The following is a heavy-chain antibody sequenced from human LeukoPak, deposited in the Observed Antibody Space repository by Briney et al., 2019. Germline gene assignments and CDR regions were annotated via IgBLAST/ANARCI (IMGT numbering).Heavy chain of an antibody. CDR2: IKSKTGGGTT. D-gene: IGHD3-3*01. CDR3: TTDYYDFWSGYYRIDKVDY. Sequence: PGGSLRLSCAASGFTFNNAWMSWVRQAPGKGLEWVGRIKSKTGGGTTDYAAPVKGRFTISRDDSKNTLYLQMNSLKTEDTAVYYCTTDYYDFWSGYYRIDKVDYWGQGTLVTVSS. J-gene: IGHJ4*02. V-gene: IGHV3-15*01. CDR1: GFTFNNAW.